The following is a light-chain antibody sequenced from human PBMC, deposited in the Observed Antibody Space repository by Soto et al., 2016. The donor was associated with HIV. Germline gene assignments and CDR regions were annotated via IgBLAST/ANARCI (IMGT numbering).Light chain of an antibody. CDR2: AAS. CDR3: QQSYTTPRYT. Sequence: AIRMTQSPSSFSASTGDRVTITCRASQGISSYLAWYQQKPGKAPKLLIYAASSLQSGVPSRFSGSGSGTDFTLTISSLQPEDFATYYCQQSYTTPRYTFGQGTNSGDQT. J-gene: IGKJ2*01. CDR1: QGISSY. V-gene: IGKV1-8*01.